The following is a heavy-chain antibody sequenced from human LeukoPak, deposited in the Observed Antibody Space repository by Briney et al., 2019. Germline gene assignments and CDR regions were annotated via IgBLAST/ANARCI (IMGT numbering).Heavy chain of an antibody. J-gene: IGHJ4*02. V-gene: IGHV3-74*01. CDR3: ARSRNYFDY. CDR1: GFTFSSYW. Sequence: GGLRLSCAASGFTFSSYWMHWVRQAPGKGLVRVSRINSDGSSTSYAASVKGRFTISRDNAKNTLHLQMNSLRAEDTAVYYCARSRNYFDYWGQGTLVTVSS. CDR2: INSDGSST.